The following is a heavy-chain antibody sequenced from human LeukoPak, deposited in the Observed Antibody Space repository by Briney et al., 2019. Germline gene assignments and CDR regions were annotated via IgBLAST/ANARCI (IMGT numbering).Heavy chain of an antibody. V-gene: IGHV1-69*13. CDR2: IITIFGTA. J-gene: IGHJ3*02. CDR3: ARSGPDYGGNLGNALDI. Sequence: SVKVSCKASAGTFSSYAISWVRQAPGQGLEWMGGIITIFGTANYAQKFLGRVTITSDESTSTAYMELSSLRSEDTAVYYCARSGPDYGGNLGNALDIWGQGTMVTVSS. D-gene: IGHD4-23*01. CDR1: AGTFSSYA.